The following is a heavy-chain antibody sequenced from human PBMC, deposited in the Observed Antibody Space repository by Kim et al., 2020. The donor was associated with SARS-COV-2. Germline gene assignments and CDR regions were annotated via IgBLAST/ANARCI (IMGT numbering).Heavy chain of an antibody. V-gene: IGHV4-34*01. D-gene: IGHD3-10*01. CDR2: INHSGST. Sequence: SETLSLTCAVYGGSFSGYYWSWIRQPPGKGLEWIGEINHSGSTNYNPSLKSRVTISVDTSKNQFSLKLSSVTAADTAVYYCARAPRRGITMVRLARYYFDYWGQGTLVTVSS. J-gene: IGHJ4*02. CDR1: GGSFSGYY. CDR3: ARAPRRGITMVRLARYYFDY.